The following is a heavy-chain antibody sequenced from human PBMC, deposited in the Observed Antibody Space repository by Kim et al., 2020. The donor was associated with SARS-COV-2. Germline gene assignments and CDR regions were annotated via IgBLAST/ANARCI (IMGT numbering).Heavy chain of an antibody. V-gene: IGHV3-23*01. CDR2: TT. Sequence: TTYYPDSVKGRFTISKDNSKNTLYLQMNSIRAKDTAVYYCAKSNRFDYWGQGTLVTVSS. CDR3: AKSNRFDY. J-gene: IGHJ4*02.